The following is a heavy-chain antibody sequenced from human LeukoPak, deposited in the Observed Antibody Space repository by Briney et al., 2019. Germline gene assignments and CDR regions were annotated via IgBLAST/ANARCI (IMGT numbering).Heavy chain of an antibody. V-gene: IGHV4-39*07. CDR3: ASISIVWNGYYSAFDY. CDR2: IYYSGTT. J-gene: IGHJ4*02. D-gene: IGHD3-3*01. CDR1: GGSLCSSNHH. Sequence: PSETLSLTCTVSGGSLCSSNHHCGWVRQPPGKGREWNWDIYYSGTTDYNPSLKSGVTISVDTSKNHFSLNLISVAAAETAVYYGASISIVWNGYYSAFDYWGQGALVTVSS.